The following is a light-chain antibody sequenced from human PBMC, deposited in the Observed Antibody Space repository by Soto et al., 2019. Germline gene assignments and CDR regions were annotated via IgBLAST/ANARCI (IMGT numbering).Light chain of an antibody. Sequence: QSALTQPPSVSGSPGQSVTISCTGTSSDVGGYNYVSWYQQHPGKAPKLMIYDVSKRPSGVPDRFSGSKSGNTASLTISGLQAEDEADYYCCSYAGSYTLGVFGTGTKLTVL. V-gene: IGLV2-11*01. CDR1: SSDVGGYNY. J-gene: IGLJ1*01. CDR2: DVS. CDR3: CSYAGSYTLGV.